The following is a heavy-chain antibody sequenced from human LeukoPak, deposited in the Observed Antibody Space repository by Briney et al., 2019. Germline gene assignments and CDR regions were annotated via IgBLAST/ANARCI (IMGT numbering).Heavy chain of an antibody. J-gene: IGHJ6*03. V-gene: IGHV3-30*02. CDR2: IRYDGSNK. D-gene: IGHD3-16*01. Sequence: PGGSLRLSCAASGFTFSSYGMHWVRQAPGKGLEWVAFIRYDGSNKYYADSVKGRLTISRDNSKNTVYLQMNSLRAEDTAVYYCAKGVKVARLVVSGGYYMDVWGKGTTVTISS. CDR3: AKGVKVARLVVSGGYYMDV. CDR1: GFTFSSYG.